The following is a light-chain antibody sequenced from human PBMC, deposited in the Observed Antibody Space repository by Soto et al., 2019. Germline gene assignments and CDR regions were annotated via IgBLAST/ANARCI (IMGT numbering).Light chain of an antibody. V-gene: IGKV3-20*01. CDR2: GAS. CDR3: QQYGSSPYT. J-gene: IGKJ2*01. Sequence: EIVLTQSPGTLSLSPGERATLSRRASQSISKNYLAWYQQKPGQAPKFLMYGASRRATGIPERFSGSGSGTDFTLTISRLEPEDFAVYYCQQYGSSPYTFGQGTKLEI. CDR1: QSISKNY.